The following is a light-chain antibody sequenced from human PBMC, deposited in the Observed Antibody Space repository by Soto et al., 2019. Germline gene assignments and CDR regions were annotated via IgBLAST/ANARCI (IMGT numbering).Light chain of an antibody. CDR1: QTISRY. CDR3: QQYDNLPLT. J-gene: IGKJ4*01. V-gene: IGKV1-33*01. Sequence: DIHMTQSPSSLSASVGDIVTITFRASQTISRYLNWYQQKPGKAPKLLIYDTSNLETGVPSRFSGSGSGTDFTFTISSLQPEDIATYYCQQYDNLPLTFGGGTKVDIK. CDR2: DTS.